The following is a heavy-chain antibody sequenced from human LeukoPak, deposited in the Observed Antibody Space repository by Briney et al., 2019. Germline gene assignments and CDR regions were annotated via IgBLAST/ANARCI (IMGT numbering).Heavy chain of an antibody. CDR1: GFTFSSYA. CDR2: ISGSGAST. V-gene: IGHV3-23*01. Sequence: GGSLGLSCAASGFTFSSYAMSWVRQAPGKGLEWVSLISGSGASTYYADSVLGRFLISRDNSKNTMYLQMNSLRGEDTAVYYCAKDNESSRRYFDYWGQGTLVTVSS. CDR3: AKDNESSRRYFDY. J-gene: IGHJ4*02.